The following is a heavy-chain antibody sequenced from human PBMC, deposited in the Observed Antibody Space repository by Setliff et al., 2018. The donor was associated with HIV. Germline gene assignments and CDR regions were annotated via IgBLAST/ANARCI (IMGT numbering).Heavy chain of an antibody. J-gene: IGHJ4*02. CDR2: IYHSGNT. Sequence: SETLSLTCAVSGGSISSSDWWSWVRQPPGKGLEWIGSIYHSGNTYYNPSLKSRVSISVDTSKNQFSLKLSSVTAADTAVYYCARGSSWPYYFDYWGQGTLVTV. CDR3: ARGSSWPYYFDY. CDR1: GGSISSSDW. V-gene: IGHV4-4*02. D-gene: IGHD6-13*01.